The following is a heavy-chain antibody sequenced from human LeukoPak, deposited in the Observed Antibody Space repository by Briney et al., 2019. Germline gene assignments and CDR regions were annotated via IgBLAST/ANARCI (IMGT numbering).Heavy chain of an antibody. V-gene: IGHV1-18*01. CDR3: ARESQTYCGGDCYLFDY. D-gene: IGHD2-21*01. CDR2: ISAYNGNT. Sequence: ASVKVSCKASGYSFTTYGISWARQAPGQGLEWMGWISAYNGNTNYAQKLQGRVTMTTDTSTSTAYMELRSLRSDDTAVYYCARESQTYCGGDCYLFDYWGQGTLVTVSS. CDR1: GYSFTTYG. J-gene: IGHJ4*02.